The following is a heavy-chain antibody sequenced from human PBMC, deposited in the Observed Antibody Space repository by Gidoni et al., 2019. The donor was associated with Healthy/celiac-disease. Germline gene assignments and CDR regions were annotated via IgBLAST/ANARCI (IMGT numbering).Heavy chain of an antibody. CDR2: ICYDGSNK. V-gene: IGHV3-33*01. CDR3: ARDLAVVKYFDY. J-gene: IGHJ4*02. CDR1: GFTFSSYG. Sequence: QVQLAESGGGVVQTGRSLRLPCAASGFTFSSYGMHWVRQAPGKGLEWVAVICYDGSNKYYADSVKGRFTISRDNSKNTLYLQMNSLRAEDTAVYYCARDLAVVKYFDYWGQGTLVTVSS. D-gene: IGHD3-22*01.